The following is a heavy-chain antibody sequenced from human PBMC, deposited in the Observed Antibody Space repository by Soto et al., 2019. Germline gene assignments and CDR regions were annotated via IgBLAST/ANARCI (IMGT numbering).Heavy chain of an antibody. Sequence: SQTLSLTCAISGDSVSTNRATWNWIRQSTSRGLEWLGRTYYRSKWYDSYAVSLKARMTISPDTSKNQFSLQLNSVTPEDTAVYYCARLVGNSWFDSWGQGTLVTVSS. CDR2: TYYRSKWYD. CDR1: GDSVSTNRAT. J-gene: IGHJ5*01. CDR3: ARLVGNSWFDS. D-gene: IGHD2-8*02. V-gene: IGHV6-1*01.